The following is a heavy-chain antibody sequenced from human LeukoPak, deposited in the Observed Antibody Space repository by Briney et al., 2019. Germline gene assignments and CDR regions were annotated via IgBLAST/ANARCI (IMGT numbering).Heavy chain of an antibody. CDR3: ARGGQLWFGELFKVNWFDP. Sequence: GGSLRLSCAASEFTFGRYSMNWVRQAPGKGLEWVSGISDSGDGTYYADSVKGRFTISRDNFKNTLYLQMNYLRAADTAVYYCARGGQLWFGELFKVNWFDPWGQGTLVTVSS. D-gene: IGHD3-10*01. J-gene: IGHJ5*02. CDR2: ISDSGDGT. V-gene: IGHV3-23*01. CDR1: EFTFGRYS.